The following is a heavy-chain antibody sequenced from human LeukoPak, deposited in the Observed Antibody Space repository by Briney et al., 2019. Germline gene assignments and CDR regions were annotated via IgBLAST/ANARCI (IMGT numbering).Heavy chain of an antibody. CDR1: GYTFTSYG. CDR3: ARAQSYPWNWFDP. J-gene: IGHJ5*02. CDR2: INPNSGGT. V-gene: IGHV1-2*02. Sequence: GASVKVSCKASGYTFTSYGISWVRQASGQGLEWMGWINPNSGGTNYAQKFQGRVTMTRDTSISTAYMELSRLRSDDTAVYYCARAQSYPWNWFDPWGQGTLVTVSS.